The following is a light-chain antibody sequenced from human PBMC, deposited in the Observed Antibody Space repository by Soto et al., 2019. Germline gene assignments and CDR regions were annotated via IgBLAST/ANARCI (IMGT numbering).Light chain of an antibody. Sequence: EIVLTQSPATLSLSPGERATLSCRASQSVYSSCFSWHQQKRGQAPMLLMYGSSNRATGIPDRFSGSGSGTGFTLTISRLVPEVFAVYYCQQYCDYPDRDRWTFGQGTKVEIK. CDR3: QQYCDYPDRDRWT. CDR1: QSVYSSC. J-gene: IGKJ1*01. V-gene: IGKV3-20*01. CDR2: GSS.